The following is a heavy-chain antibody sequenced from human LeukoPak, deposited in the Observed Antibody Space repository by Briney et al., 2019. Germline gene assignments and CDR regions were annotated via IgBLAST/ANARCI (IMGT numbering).Heavy chain of an antibody. CDR3: ARSYSSGWYYPSWDY. D-gene: IGHD6-19*01. V-gene: IGHV1-8*02. CDR1: GYTFISYD. Sequence: ASVKVSCKASGYTFISYDINWVRQVTGQGLEWMGWMNPNSGNTGYAQKFQGRVTMTRDTSISTAYMELSRLRSDDTAIYYCARSYSSGWYYPSWDYWGQGTLVTVSS. CDR2: MNPNSGNT. J-gene: IGHJ4*02.